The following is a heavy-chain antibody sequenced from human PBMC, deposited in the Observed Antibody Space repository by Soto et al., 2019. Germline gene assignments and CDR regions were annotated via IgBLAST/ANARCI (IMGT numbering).Heavy chain of an antibody. D-gene: IGHD3-16*02. CDR1: GLTFSSNR. J-gene: IGHJ4*02. Sequence: EVQLVESGGGLVQPGGSLRLSCAASGLTFSSNRMIWVRQAPGKGLEWVAKINQDGGVRYYVDSVKGRFTISRDNAKNSLYLQMNSLRAEDTAVYYCATDYQAYWGQGTLVTVSS. CDR2: INQDGGVR. CDR3: ATDYQAY. V-gene: IGHV3-7*01.